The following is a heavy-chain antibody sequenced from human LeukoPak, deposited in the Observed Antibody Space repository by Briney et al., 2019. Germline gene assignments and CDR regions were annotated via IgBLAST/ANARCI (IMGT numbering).Heavy chain of an antibody. CDR1: GFTFSNYA. D-gene: IGHD3-10*01. Sequence: GGSLRLSCAASGFTFSNYAMSWVRQAPGKGLEWVSTITDSRGDTNYAASVRGRFTISRDNSKNTLFLQMNSLRADDTAVYYCAKDRNSFGSGSSDYWGQGTLVTVSS. CDR2: ITDSRGDT. J-gene: IGHJ4*02. V-gene: IGHV3-23*01. CDR3: AKDRNSFGSGSSDY.